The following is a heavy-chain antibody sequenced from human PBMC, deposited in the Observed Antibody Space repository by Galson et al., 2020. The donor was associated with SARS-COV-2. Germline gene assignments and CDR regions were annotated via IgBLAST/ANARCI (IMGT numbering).Heavy chain of an antibody. Sequence: SETLSLTCTVSGGSISSGGYYWSWIRQHPGKGLEWIGYIYYSGSTYYNPSLKSRVTISVDTSKNQFSLKLSSVTAADTAVYYCASIGYCSGGSCYSDGLYYYYGMDVWGQGTTVTVSS. D-gene: IGHD2-15*01. CDR1: GGSISSGGYY. J-gene: IGHJ6*02. CDR2: IYYSGST. V-gene: IGHV4-31*03. CDR3: ASIGYCSGGSCYSDGLYYYYGMDV.